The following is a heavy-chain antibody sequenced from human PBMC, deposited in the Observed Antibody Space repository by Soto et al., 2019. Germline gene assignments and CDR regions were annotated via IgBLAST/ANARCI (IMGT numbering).Heavy chain of an antibody. Sequence: PSETLSLTCAVYGGSFGGYYWSWIRQPPGKGLEWTGEINHSGSTNYNPSLKSRVTISVDTSKNQFSLKLSSVTAADTAVYYCARGSDSSSWHGGWFDPWGQGTLVTVSS. CDR3: ARGSDSSSWHGGWFDP. J-gene: IGHJ5*02. D-gene: IGHD6-13*01. V-gene: IGHV4-34*01. CDR1: GGSFGGYY. CDR2: INHSGST.